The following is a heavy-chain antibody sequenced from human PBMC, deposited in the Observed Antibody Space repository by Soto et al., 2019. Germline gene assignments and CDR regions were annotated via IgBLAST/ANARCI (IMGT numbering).Heavy chain of an antibody. V-gene: IGHV3-11*01. CDR2: ISSSGSTI. J-gene: IGHJ3*02. CDR3: ARDVPFDSSGYYYGLDAFDI. D-gene: IGHD3-22*01. CDR1: GFTFSDYY. Sequence: QVQLVESGGGLVKPGGSLRLSCAASGFTFSDYYMSWIRQAPGKGLEWVSYISSSGSTIYYADSVKGRFTISRDNAKNSXYXXMNSLRAEGTAVYYCARDVPFDSSGYYYGLDAFDIWGQGTMVTVSS.